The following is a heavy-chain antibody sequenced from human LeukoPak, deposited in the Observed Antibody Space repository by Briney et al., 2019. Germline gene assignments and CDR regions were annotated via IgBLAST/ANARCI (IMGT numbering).Heavy chain of an antibody. Sequence: ASVKVSCKAYGYTFTGYYMHWVRQAPGQGLEWMGWINPNSGGTNYAQKFEGRVTMTRDTSISTAYMELSRLRSDDTAVYYCARDKYDFWSGYSLYNWFDPWGQGTLVTVSS. V-gene: IGHV1-2*02. J-gene: IGHJ5*02. D-gene: IGHD3-3*01. CDR3: ARDKYDFWSGYSLYNWFDP. CDR1: GYTFTGYY. CDR2: INPNSGGT.